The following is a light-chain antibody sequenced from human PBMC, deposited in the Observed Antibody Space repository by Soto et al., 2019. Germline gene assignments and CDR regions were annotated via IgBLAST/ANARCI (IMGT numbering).Light chain of an antibody. V-gene: IGKV3-15*01. CDR1: QSVNSN. Sequence: EIVMTQSPATLPVSPGERATLSCRASQSVNSNLAWYQQKPGQAPRLLIYGASTRATGIPARFSGSGSGTEFTLTISSLQSEDFAVYYCQQYNNWPQTFGQGTKLEIK. CDR3: QQYNNWPQT. J-gene: IGKJ2*01. CDR2: GAS.